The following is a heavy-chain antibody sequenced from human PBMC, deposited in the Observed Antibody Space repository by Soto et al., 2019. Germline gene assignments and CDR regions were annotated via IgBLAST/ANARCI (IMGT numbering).Heavy chain of an antibody. CDR3: AKDQGSGWPYYYYGMDV. D-gene: IGHD6-19*01. Sequence: GGSLRLSCAASGFTFSSYAMSWVRQAPGKGLEWVSAISGSGGSTYYADSVKDRFTISRDNSKNTLYRQMNSLRAEDTAVYYCAKDQGSGWPYYYYGMDVWGQGTTVTVSS. J-gene: IGHJ6*02. V-gene: IGHV3-23*01. CDR1: GFTFSSYA. CDR2: ISGSGGST.